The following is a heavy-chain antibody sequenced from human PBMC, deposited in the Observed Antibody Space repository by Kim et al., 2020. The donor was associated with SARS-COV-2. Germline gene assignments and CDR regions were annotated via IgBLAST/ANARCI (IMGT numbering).Heavy chain of an antibody. J-gene: IGHJ4*02. Sequence: SETLSLTCTVSGYSISSGYYWGWIRQPPGKGLEWIGSIYHSGSTYYNPSLKSRVTISVDTSKNQFSLKLSSVTAADTAVYYCARESYDSSGYFTSFFDYWGQGTLVTVSS. CDR2: IYHSGST. V-gene: IGHV4-38-2*02. CDR3: ARESYDSSGYFTSFFDY. D-gene: IGHD3-22*01. CDR1: GYSISSGYY.